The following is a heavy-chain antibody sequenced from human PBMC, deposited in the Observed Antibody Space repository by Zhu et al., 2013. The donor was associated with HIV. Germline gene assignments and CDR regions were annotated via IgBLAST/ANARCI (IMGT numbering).Heavy chain of an antibody. J-gene: IGHJ3*02. D-gene: IGHD6-19*01. CDR3: ARGAGNSSGWPSRENTAAFDI. CDR1: GGTFSSYA. CDR2: IIPIFGTA. V-gene: IGHV1-69*01. Sequence: QVQLVQSGAEVKKPGSSVKVSCKASGGTFSSYAISWVRQAPGQGLEWMGGIIPIFGTANYAQKFQGRVTITADESTSTAYMELSSLRSEDTAVYYCARGAGNSSGWPSRENTAAFDIWGQGDNGHRLF.